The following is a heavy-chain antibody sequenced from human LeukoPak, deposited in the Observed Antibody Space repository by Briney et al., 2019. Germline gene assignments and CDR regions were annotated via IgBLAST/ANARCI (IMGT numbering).Heavy chain of an antibody. CDR3: ARESLTFFDCGGGSCYRETLYYYYGMDV. D-gene: IGHD2-15*01. Sequence: ASVKVSCKASGYTFTGYYMHWVRQAPGQGLEWMGWINPNSGGTNYAQKFQGRVTMTRDTSISTAYMELSRLRSDDTAVYYCARESLTFFDCGGGSCYRETLYYYYGMDVWGQGTTVTVSS. J-gene: IGHJ6*02. V-gene: IGHV1-2*02. CDR2: INPNSGGT. CDR1: GYTFTGYY.